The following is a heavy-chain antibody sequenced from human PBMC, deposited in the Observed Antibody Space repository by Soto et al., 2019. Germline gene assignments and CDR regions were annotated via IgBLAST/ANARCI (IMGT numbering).Heavy chain of an antibody. V-gene: IGHV3-33*01. CDR3: ARENLIAVHYGAFDI. CDR2: IWYDGSNK. Sequence: RVSLRLSCAASGFTFSSYGMHWVRQAPGKGLEWVAVIWYDGSNKYYADSVKGRFTISRDNSKNTLYLQMNSLRAEDTAVYYCARENLIAVHYGAFDICGQGTMVTVSS. J-gene: IGHJ3*02. CDR1: GFTFSSYG. D-gene: IGHD6-19*01.